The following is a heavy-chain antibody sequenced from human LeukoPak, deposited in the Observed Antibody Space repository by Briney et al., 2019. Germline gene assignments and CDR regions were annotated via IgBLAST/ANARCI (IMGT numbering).Heavy chain of an antibody. CDR1: GFTFSSYA. Sequence: GRSLRLSCAASGFTFSSYAMTWVRQAPGKGLEWVSGISGSGSSTYYAESVKGRFTIPRDNSKNTLYLQMNSLRAEDTAVYYCAKALGSSGWYDFDYWGQGTLVTVSS. CDR3: AKALGSSGWYDFDY. V-gene: IGHV3-23*01. CDR2: ISGSGSST. J-gene: IGHJ4*02. D-gene: IGHD6-19*01.